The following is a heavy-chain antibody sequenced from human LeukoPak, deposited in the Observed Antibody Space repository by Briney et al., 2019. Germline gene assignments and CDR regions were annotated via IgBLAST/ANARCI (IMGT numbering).Heavy chain of an antibody. CDR3: AKGERYSGTYLFDY. Sequence: GGSLRLSCAASGFTFSSYAMSWVRQAPGKGLEWVANIKQDGSEKYYVDSVKGRFTISRDNAKNSLYLQMNSLRPEDTAVYYCAKGERYSGTYLFDYWGQGTLVTVSS. CDR2: IKQDGSEK. CDR1: GFTFSSYA. D-gene: IGHD1-26*01. J-gene: IGHJ4*02. V-gene: IGHV3-7*01.